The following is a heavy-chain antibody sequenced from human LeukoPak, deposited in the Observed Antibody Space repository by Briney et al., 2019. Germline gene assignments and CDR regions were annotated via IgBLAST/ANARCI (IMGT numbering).Heavy chain of an antibody. CDR3: AKDLGGDYVAIASDY. CDR1: GFTFSSYA. J-gene: IGHJ4*02. V-gene: IGHV3-23*01. CDR2: ISGSGGRT. Sequence: GGSLRLSCAASGFTFSSYAMSWVRQAPGKGLEWVSAISGSGGRTYYADSAKGRFTISRDNSKNTLYLQMNSLRAEDTAVYYCAKDLGGDYVAIASDYWGQGTLVTVSS. D-gene: IGHD4-17*01.